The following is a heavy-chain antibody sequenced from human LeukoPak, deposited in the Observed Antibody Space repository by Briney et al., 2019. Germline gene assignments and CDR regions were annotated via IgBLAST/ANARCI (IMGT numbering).Heavy chain of an antibody. J-gene: IGHJ3*01. D-gene: IGHD6-6*01. CDR3: ARSSYSSSSSV. CDR2: INSDGSEG. Sequence: GRSLRLSCAVSGFTFSGFWMSWSRQAPGKGLEWVASINSDGSEGYYADVVKGRFTISSDNAKNSLYLQINSLRAEDTAVYYCARSSYSSSSSVWGQGTMVTVSS. CDR1: GFTFSGFW. V-gene: IGHV3-7*03.